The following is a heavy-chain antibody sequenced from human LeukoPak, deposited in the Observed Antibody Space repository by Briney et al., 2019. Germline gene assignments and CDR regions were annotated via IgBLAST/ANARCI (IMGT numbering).Heavy chain of an antibody. D-gene: IGHD3-22*01. CDR2: INPNSGGT. V-gene: IGHV1-2*02. J-gene: IGHJ4*02. Sequence: ASVKVSCKASGYTFTGYYMHWVRQAPGQRLEWMGWINPNSGGTNYAQKFQGRVTMTRDTSISTAYMELSRLRSDDTAVYYCARYDRRFSGFDYWGQGTLVTVSS. CDR1: GYTFTGYY. CDR3: ARYDRRFSGFDY.